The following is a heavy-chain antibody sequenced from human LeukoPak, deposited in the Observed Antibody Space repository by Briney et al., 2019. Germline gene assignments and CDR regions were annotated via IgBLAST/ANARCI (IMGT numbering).Heavy chain of an antibody. CDR3: ARVSGWYWFNN. V-gene: IGHV3-64*01. J-gene: IGHJ4*02. CDR1: GFIFGTYA. Sequence: PGGSLRLSCAASGFIFGTYAMHWVRQAPGKGLEYVSAISSNGRITYYANSVKGRFTISRDNSKNILHLQMGSLRAEDTAVYYCARVSGWYWFNNWGQGTLVTVSS. D-gene: IGHD6-19*01. CDR2: ISSNGRIT.